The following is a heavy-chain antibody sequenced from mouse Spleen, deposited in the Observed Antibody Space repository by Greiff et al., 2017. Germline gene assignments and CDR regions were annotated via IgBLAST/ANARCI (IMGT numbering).Heavy chain of an antibody. D-gene: IGHD1-1*01. CDR1: GFTFSDFY. V-gene: IGHV7-1*01. CDR2: SRNKANDYTT. CDR3: ARDVDYYGGMDY. J-gene: IGHJ4*01. Sequence: DVKLVESGGGLVQSGRSLRLSCATSGFTFSDFYMEWVRQAPGKGLEWIAASRNKANDYTTEYSASVKGRFIVSRDTSQSILYLQMNALRAEDTAIYYCARDVDYYGGMDYWGQGTSVTVSS.